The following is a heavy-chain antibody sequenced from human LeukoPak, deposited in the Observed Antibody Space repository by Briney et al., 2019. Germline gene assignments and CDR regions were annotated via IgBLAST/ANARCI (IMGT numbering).Heavy chain of an antibody. CDR3: AKQSRSTNPMTTVTTSEFDY. D-gene: IGHD4-17*01. CDR1: GFTFSSYA. CDR2: ISYDGSNK. V-gene: IGHV3-30*07. Sequence: GRSLRLSCAASGFTFSSYAMHWVRQAPGKGLEWVAVISYDGSNKYYADSVKGRFTISRDNSKNTLYLQMNSLRAEDTAVYYCAKQSRSTNPMTTVTTSEFDYWGQGTLVTVSS. J-gene: IGHJ4*02.